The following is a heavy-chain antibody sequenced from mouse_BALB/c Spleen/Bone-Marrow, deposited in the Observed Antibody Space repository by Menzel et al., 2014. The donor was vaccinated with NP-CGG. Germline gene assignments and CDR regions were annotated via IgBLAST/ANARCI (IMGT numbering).Heavy chain of an antibody. CDR2: IYPGDGDT. D-gene: IGHD2-1*01. CDR1: GYAFSSYW. CDR3: ALYGNYAGN. V-gene: IGHV1-80*01. J-gene: IGHJ3*01. Sequence: LVESGTELVRPGSSVKISCKASGYAFSSYWMNWVKQRPGQGLEWIGQIYPGDGDTNYNGKFKGKATLTADKSSSTAYMQLSSLTSEDSAVYVCALYGNYAGNWGQGTLVTVSA.